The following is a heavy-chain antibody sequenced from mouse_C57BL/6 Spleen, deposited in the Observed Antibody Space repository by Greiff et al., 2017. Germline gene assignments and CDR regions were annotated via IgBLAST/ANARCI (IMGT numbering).Heavy chain of an antibody. CDR3: ARHDYYGSSCYYYAMDY. CDR2: ISSGGSYT. J-gene: IGHJ4*01. CDR1: GFTFSSYG. V-gene: IGHV5-6*01. D-gene: IGHD1-1*01. Sequence: EVQRVESGGDLVKPGGSLKLSCAASGFTFSSYGMSWVRPTPDKRLEWVATISSGGSYTYYPDSVKGRFTISRDNAKNTLYLQLSSLKSEDTAMYYCARHDYYGSSCYYYAMDYWGQGTSVTVSS.